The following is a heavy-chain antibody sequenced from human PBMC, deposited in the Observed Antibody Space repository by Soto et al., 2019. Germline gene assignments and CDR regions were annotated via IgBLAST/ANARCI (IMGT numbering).Heavy chain of an antibody. V-gene: IGHV3-9*01. Sequence: EVQLVESGGGLVQPGRSLRLSCAGSGFTFDDFAMHWVRQAPGKGLEWVSGITGNSGRIGYADSVKGRFTISRDNAKNSLYLQMNSLGAEDGALYYCAKDSGVDGSGPFDYWGQGTLVTVSS. CDR1: GFTFDDFA. D-gene: IGHD2-15*01. J-gene: IGHJ4*02. CDR3: AKDSGVDGSGPFDY. CDR2: ITGNSGRI.